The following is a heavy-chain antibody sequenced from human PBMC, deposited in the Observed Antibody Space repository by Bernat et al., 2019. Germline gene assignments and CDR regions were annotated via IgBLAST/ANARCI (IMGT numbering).Heavy chain of an antibody. CDR2: IIPTLGIA. V-gene: IGHV1-69*04. J-gene: IGHJ6*02. Sequence: QVQLVQSGAEVKKPGSSVKVSCKASGGTFSSYAISWVRQAPGQGLEWMGRIIPTLGIANYAQKFQGRVTITADKSTSTAYMELSSLRSEDTAVYYCARPTVVTPVFYYYYGMDVWGQGTTVTVSS. CDR3: ARPTVVTPVFYYYYGMDV. CDR1: GGTFSSYA. D-gene: IGHD4-23*01.